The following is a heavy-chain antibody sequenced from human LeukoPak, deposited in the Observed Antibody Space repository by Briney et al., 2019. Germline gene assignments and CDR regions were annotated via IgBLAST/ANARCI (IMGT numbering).Heavy chain of an antibody. CDR1: GGTFSSYA. Sequence: SVKVSCKASGGTFSSYAISWVRQAPGQGLEWMGGIIPIFGTANYAQKFQGRVTITADKSTSTAYMELSSLRSEDTAVYYCARGSEIREIADHKRQGNYYYYMDVWGKGTTVTVSS. CDR3: ARGSEIREIADHKRQGNYYYYMDV. V-gene: IGHV1-69*06. D-gene: IGHD5-24*01. J-gene: IGHJ6*03. CDR2: IIPIFGTA.